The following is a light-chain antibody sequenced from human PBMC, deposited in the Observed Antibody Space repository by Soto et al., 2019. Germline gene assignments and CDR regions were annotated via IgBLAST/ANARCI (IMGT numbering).Light chain of an antibody. Sequence: QLVLTQPPSVSGAPGQRVTISCAGSGSNIGASYDVHWYQQLPGTAPKLLISYNDQRPSGVPARFSGSKSGTSASLAISGLRSEDEADYYCAAWDDSLSGWVFGGGTKLTVL. V-gene: IGLV1-47*02. CDR3: AAWDDSLSGWV. J-gene: IGLJ3*02. CDR1: GSNIGASYD. CDR2: YND.